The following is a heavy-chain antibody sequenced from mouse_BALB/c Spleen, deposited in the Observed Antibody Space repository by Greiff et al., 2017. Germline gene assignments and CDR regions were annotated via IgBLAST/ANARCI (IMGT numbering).Heavy chain of an antibody. Sequence: VQLVESGPGLVAPSQSLSITCTVSGFSLTSYGVHWVRQPPGKGLEWLGVIWAGGSTNYNSALMSRLSISKDNSKSQVFLKMNSLQTDDTAMYYCARWEVRRGYYAMDYWGQGTSVTVSS. J-gene: IGHJ4*01. CDR3: ARWEVRRGYYAMDY. CDR1: GFSLTSYG. D-gene: IGHD2-14*01. CDR2: IWAGGST. V-gene: IGHV2-9*02.